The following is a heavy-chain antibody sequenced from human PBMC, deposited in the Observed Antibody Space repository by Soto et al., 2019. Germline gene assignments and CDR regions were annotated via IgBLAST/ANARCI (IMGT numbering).Heavy chain of an antibody. CDR3: AREQATAKPEGVDF. V-gene: IGHV1-2*02. J-gene: IGHJ4*02. CDR1: GYTFSDYY. D-gene: IGHD1-1*01. Sequence: ASVKVTCKASGYTFSDYYIHWVRQAPGQGLEWMGWINPNSGGTKYAPKFQGGVTMTRDTSITTAYMELSRLRSGDTAVYYCAREQATAKPEGVDFWGQGTLVTVSS. CDR2: INPNSGGT.